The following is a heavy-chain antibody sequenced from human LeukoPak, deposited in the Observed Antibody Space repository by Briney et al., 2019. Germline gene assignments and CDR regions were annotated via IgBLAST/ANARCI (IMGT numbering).Heavy chain of an antibody. Sequence: GGSLRLSCAASGFTVSSNYMGWVRQAPGKGLEWVSVIYSGGSTYYADSVKGRLTISRDNSKNTLYLQMNSLRAEDTAVYYCARGRPYYYDSSGYYPYDAFDIWGQGTMVTVSS. CDR2: IYSGGST. V-gene: IGHV3-53*01. D-gene: IGHD3-22*01. CDR3: ARGRPYYYDSSGYYPYDAFDI. J-gene: IGHJ3*02. CDR1: GFTVSSNY.